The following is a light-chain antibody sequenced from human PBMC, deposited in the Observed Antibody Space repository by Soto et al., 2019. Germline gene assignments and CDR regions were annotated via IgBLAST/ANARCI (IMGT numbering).Light chain of an antibody. Sequence: ETVLTQSPGTLSLSPGERATLSCRASQSVSSSYLAWYLQKPGQAPRLLIYGASTRATGIPDRFSGSGSGTDFTLTISRLEPEDFAVYYCQQNGNSPFTFGQGTKLQI. J-gene: IGKJ2*01. CDR2: GAS. CDR3: QQNGNSPFT. V-gene: IGKV3-20*01. CDR1: QSVSSSY.